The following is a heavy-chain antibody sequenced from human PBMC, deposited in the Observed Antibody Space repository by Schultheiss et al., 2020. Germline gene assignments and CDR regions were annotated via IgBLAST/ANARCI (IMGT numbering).Heavy chain of an antibody. CDR2: FIPIFDIT. V-gene: IGHV1-69*13. Sequence: SVKVSCKASGGTFSSYTISWVRQAPGQGLEWMGRFIPIFDITHYAQKFQGRVTITADESTSTAYMELSSLRSEDTAVYYCARATRFGEEGRFDYWGQGTLVTVSS. CDR3: ARATRFGEEGRFDY. CDR1: GGTFSSYT. J-gene: IGHJ4*02. D-gene: IGHD3-10*01.